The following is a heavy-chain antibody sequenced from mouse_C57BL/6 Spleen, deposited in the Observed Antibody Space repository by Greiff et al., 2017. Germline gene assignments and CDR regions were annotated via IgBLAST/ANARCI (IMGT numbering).Heavy chain of an antibody. J-gene: IGHJ2*01. Sequence: VQLQQSGAELVKPGASVKLSCKASGYTFTSYWMHWVKQRPGQGLEWIGMIHPNSGSTNYNVKFKSKATLTVDKSSSTAYMQLSSLTSEDSAVYYCAREGVKDITTDYWGQGTTLTVSS. CDR1: GYTFTSYW. CDR3: AREGVKDITTDY. D-gene: IGHD1-1*01. V-gene: IGHV1-64*01. CDR2: IHPNSGST.